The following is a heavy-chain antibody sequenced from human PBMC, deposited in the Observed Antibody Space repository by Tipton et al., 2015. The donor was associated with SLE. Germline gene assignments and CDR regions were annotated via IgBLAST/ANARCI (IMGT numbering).Heavy chain of an antibody. CDR3: ARHPHYDFWSGPFDY. Sequence: TLSLTCAVYGGSFSGYYWSWIRQPPGKGLEWIGEINHSGSTNYNPSLMSRVTISVDTSKNQFSLKLSSVTAADTAVYYCARHPHYDFWSGPFDYWGQGTLVTVSS. J-gene: IGHJ4*02. CDR2: INHSGST. CDR1: GGSFSGYY. D-gene: IGHD3-3*01. V-gene: IGHV4-34*01.